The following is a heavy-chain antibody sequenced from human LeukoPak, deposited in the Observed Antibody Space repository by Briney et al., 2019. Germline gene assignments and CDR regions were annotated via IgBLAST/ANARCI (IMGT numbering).Heavy chain of an antibody. Sequence: ASVKVSCKASGYTFTSYGISWVRQAPGQGLEWMGWISAYNGNTNYAQKLQGRVTMTTDTFTSTAYMELRSLRSDDTAVYYCARPRYCSSTSCPDAFDIWGQGTMVTVSS. D-gene: IGHD2-2*01. J-gene: IGHJ3*02. CDR1: GYTFTSYG. CDR3: ARPRYCSSTSCPDAFDI. CDR2: ISAYNGNT. V-gene: IGHV1-18*01.